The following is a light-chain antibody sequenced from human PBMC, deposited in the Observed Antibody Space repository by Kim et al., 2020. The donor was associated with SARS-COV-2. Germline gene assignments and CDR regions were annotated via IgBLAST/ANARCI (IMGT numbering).Light chain of an antibody. CDR2: SGT. V-gene: IGLV2-14*03. CDR3: SSLTSDSSLV. Sequence: GTSITISCSGTRSDIGHSNYVSWYQHYPGKAPKLMIYSGTKRPSGVSDRFSGSKSGNAASLTISGLQAQDEADYYCSSLTSDSSLVFGGGTQLTVL. J-gene: IGLJ3*02. CDR1: RSDIGHSNY.